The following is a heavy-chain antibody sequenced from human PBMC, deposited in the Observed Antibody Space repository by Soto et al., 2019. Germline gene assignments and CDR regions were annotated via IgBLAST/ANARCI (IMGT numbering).Heavy chain of an antibody. J-gene: IGHJ5*02. CDR3: ARVFTMVPGVIDGFDP. V-gene: IGHV1-69*01. D-gene: IGHD3-10*01. CDR1: GGTFSSYA. Sequence: QVQLVQSGAEVKKPGSSVKVSCKASGGTFSSYAISWVRQAPGQGLEWMGGIIPIFGTANYAQKFQGRVTITADVSTRTDDLGVSRLRYEDTGVYCCARVFTMVPGVIDGFDPGGQGTLVTVSS. CDR2: IIPIFGTA.